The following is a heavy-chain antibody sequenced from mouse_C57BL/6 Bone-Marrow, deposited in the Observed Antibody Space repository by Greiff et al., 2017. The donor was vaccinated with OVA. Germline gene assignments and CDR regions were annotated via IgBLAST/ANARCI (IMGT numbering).Heavy chain of an antibody. CDR1: GYTFTSYG. J-gene: IGHJ3*01. D-gene: IGHD2-4*01. CDR3: ARSRYDYFFAY. V-gene: IGHV1-81*01. CDR2: IYPRSGNT. Sequence: LQESGAELARPGASVKLSCKASGYTFTSYGISWVRQRTGQGLEWIGEIYPRSGNTYYNEKFKGKATLTADKSSSTAYMELRSLTSEDSAVYFCARSRYDYFFAYWGQGTLVTVSA.